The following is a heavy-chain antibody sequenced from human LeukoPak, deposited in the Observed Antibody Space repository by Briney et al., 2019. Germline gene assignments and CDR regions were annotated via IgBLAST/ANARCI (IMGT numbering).Heavy chain of an antibody. CDR3: ASGRWLQAPFDY. CDR1: GYIFTDYD. Sequence: GASVKVSCKASGYIFTDYDINWVRQAPGQGLEWMGRIIPIFGTANYAQKFQGRVTITTDESTSTAYMELSSLRSEDTAVYYCASGRWLQAPFDYWGQGTLVTVSS. J-gene: IGHJ4*02. CDR2: IIPIFGTA. V-gene: IGHV1-69*05. D-gene: IGHD5-24*01.